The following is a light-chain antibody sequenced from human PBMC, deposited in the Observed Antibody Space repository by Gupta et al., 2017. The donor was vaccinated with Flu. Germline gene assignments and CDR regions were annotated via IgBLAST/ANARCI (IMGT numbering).Light chain of an antibody. V-gene: IGLV2-14*01. CDR2: DVS. J-gene: IGLJ1*01. CDR1: SSDVGGSNY. CDR3: SSYTSTNTFYV. Sequence: QSALTQPASVSGSPGQSITISCTGTSSDVGGSNYVPWYQQHPGKAPKLMIYDVSNRPSGVSSRFSGSKSGNTASLTISGLEAEDESDYYCSSYTSTNTFYVFGTGTKVTVL.